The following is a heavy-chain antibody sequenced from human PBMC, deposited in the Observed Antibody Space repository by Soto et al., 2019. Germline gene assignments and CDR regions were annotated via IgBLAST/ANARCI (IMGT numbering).Heavy chain of an antibody. CDR2: IRSKAYGGTT. V-gene: IGHV3-49*03. Sequence: SLALSCTAAGCAGSECGSSWFRQAQGKELERVGFIRSKAYGGTTEYAASAKGRFTISRDDSKSIAYLQMNSLKTEDTAVYYCTRDSRTHYAACSGYSGWFDPWGPAPLVSVS. CDR3: TRDSRTHYAACSGYSGWFDP. J-gene: IGHJ5*02. CDR1: GCAGSECG. D-gene: IGHD3-3*01.